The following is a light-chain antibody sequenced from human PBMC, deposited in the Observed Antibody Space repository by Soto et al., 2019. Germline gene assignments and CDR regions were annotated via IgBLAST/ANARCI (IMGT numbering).Light chain of an antibody. CDR2: DAS. V-gene: IGKV3-11*01. CDR3: QQRSNWPPIT. CDR1: QSISSY. Sequence: EFVLTQSPATLPLSPGHRPTLSCMASQSISSYLAWYQQKPGQAPRLLIYDASNRAPGIPARFSGSGSGTDFTLTISSLEPEDFGVYYCQQRSNWPPITFGQGTRLEIK. J-gene: IGKJ5*01.